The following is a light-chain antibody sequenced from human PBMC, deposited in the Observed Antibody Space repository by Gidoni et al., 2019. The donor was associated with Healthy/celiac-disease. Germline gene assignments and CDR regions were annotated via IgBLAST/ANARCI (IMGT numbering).Light chain of an antibody. Sequence: QPALTPPASVSGSPGQSITISCTGTSSAVGGYHYVSWYQQHPGKAPKLLSYEVSNRPPGVPDRFSGSKSGNTASLTSSGLQAEDEADYYCSSYTSSSLYVFGTGTKVTVL. CDR2: EVS. CDR1: SSAVGGYHY. J-gene: IGLJ1*01. CDR3: SSYTSSSLYV. V-gene: IGLV2-14*01.